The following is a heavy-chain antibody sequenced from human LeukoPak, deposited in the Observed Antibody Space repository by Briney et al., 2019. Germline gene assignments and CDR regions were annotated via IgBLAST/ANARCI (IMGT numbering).Heavy chain of an antibody. CDR1: GYSFTSYW. Sequence: GESLKISCKGSGYSFTSYWIGWVRQMPGKGLEWMGIIYPGDSHTRYSPSFQGQVTISADKSINTAYLQWSSLKTSDTAMYYCARGYYDSSGYPFDYWAQGTLVTVSS. J-gene: IGHJ4*02. CDR3: ARGYYDSSGYPFDY. D-gene: IGHD3-22*01. CDR2: IYPGDSHT. V-gene: IGHV5-51*01.